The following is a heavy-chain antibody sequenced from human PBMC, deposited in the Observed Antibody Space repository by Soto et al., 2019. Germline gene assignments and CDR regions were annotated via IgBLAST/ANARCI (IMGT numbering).Heavy chain of an antibody. V-gene: IGHV3-7*01. D-gene: IGHD1-1*01. CDR2: IKQDGSEI. CDR3: AREELERPLTFDY. Sequence: EVQLVESGGGLVQPGGSLRLSCAASGFTFSRYWMNWVRQAPGKGLEWVANIKQDGSEIYYVDSVKGRFTISRDNAKNSLYLKMNSLRDEDTAVYYCAREELERPLTFDYWGQGTLVTVSS. J-gene: IGHJ4*02. CDR1: GFTFSRYW.